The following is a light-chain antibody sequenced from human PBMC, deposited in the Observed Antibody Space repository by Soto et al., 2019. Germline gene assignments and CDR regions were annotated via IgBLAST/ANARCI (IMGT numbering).Light chain of an antibody. CDR2: EVT. Sequence: QSALTQPASVSGSPGQSITISCTGTSSDVAAYNYVSWYQQHPGQSPKLIIYEVTNRPSGVSSRFSGSKSGSTASLTISGLQAEDEAHYYCSSYTSDSSVVFGGGTKVTVL. J-gene: IGLJ2*01. CDR3: SSYTSDSSVV. CDR1: SSDVAAYNY. V-gene: IGLV2-14*01.